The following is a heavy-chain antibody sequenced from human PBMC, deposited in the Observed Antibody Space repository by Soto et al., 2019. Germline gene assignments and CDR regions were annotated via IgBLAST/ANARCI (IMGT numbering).Heavy chain of an antibody. Sequence: GGSLRLSCAASGFTFDDYTMHWVRQAPGKGLEWVSLISWDGGSTYYADSVKGRFTISRDNSKNSLYLQMNSLRTEDTALYYCAKDILPPGYSYGFFDYGMDVWGQGTTVTVSS. CDR2: ISWDGGST. V-gene: IGHV3-43*01. D-gene: IGHD5-18*01. CDR3: AKDILPPGYSYGFFDYGMDV. J-gene: IGHJ6*02. CDR1: GFTFDDYT.